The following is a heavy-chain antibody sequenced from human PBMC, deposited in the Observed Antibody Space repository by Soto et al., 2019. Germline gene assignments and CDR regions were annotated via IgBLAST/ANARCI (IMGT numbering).Heavy chain of an antibody. D-gene: IGHD6-13*01. CDR1: GFTFSSYA. CDR2: ISGSGGST. CDR3: AKHVHWVPAAAGTAHHDY. Sequence: GGSLRLSCAASGFTFSSYAMSWVRQAPGKGLEWVSAISGSGGSTYYADSVKGRFTISRDNSKNTLYLQMNSLRAEDTAVYYCAKHVHWVPAAAGTAHHDYWGQGTLVTVSS. J-gene: IGHJ4*02. V-gene: IGHV3-23*01.